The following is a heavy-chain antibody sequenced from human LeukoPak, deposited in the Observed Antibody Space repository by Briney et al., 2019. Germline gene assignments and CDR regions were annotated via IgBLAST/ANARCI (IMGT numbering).Heavy chain of an antibody. V-gene: IGHV4-39*07. CDR3: ARVRYSSSRYFDY. D-gene: IGHD6-6*01. J-gene: IGHJ4*02. Sequence: PSETLSLTCTVSGGSISSSSYYWGWIRQPPGKGLEWIGEINHSGSTNYNPSLKSRVTISVDTSKNQFSLKLSSVTAADTAVYYCARVRYSSSRYFDYWGQGTLVTVSS. CDR2: INHSGST. CDR1: GGSISSSSYY.